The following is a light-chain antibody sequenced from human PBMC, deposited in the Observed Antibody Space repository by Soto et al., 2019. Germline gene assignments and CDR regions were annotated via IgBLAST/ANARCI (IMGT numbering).Light chain of an antibody. Sequence: QSALTQPASVSGSPGQSITISCTGTSSGIRDYNYVSWYQQLPGNAPKLIMYEVSNRPSGISNRFSGSKSGNTASLTISGLQAEDEGDYYCSSKSPEFFGTGTKLTVL. CDR2: EVS. V-gene: IGLV2-14*01. CDR1: SSGIRDYNY. CDR3: SSKSPEF. J-gene: IGLJ1*01.